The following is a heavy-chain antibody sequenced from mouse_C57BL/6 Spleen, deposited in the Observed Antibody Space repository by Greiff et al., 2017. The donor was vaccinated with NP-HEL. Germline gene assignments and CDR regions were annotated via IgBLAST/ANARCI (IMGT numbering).Heavy chain of an antibody. CDR1: GFNIKDDY. J-gene: IGHJ3*01. CDR3: TTSYYGSSYEMFAY. Sequence: VQLQQSGAELVRPGASVKLSCTASGFNIKDDYMHWVKQRPEQGLEWIGWIDPGNGDTEYASKFQGKATITADTSSNTAYLQLSSLTSEDTAVYYCTTSYYGSSYEMFAYWGQGTLVTVSA. V-gene: IGHV14-4*01. CDR2: IDPGNGDT. D-gene: IGHD1-1*01.